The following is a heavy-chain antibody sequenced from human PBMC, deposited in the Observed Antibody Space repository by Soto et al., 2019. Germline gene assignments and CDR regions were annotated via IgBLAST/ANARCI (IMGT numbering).Heavy chain of an antibody. Sequence: GGSLRLSCAASGFTFSSYSMNWVRQAPGKGLEWVSYISSSSTIYYADSVKGRFTISRDNAKNSLYLQMNSLRDEDTAVYYCARESYGADAFDIWGQGTMVTVSS. CDR2: ISSSSTI. V-gene: IGHV3-48*02. CDR3: ARESYGADAFDI. J-gene: IGHJ3*02. CDR1: GFTFSSYS. D-gene: IGHD4-17*01.